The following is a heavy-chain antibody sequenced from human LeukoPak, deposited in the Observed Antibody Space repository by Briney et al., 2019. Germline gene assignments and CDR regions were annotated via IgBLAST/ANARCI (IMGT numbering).Heavy chain of an antibody. CDR2: IYHSGST. J-gene: IGHJ4*02. CDR1: GGSISSGTYY. Sequence: SETLSLTCTVSGGSISSGTYYWGWIRQPPGKGLEWIASIYHSGSTYYNPSLKSRATVSVDTSKNHFSLILSSLSAANSAVYHCASQAPHENDNKRGFEHCGQGTLLTVSS. D-gene: IGHD3-9*01. CDR3: ASQAPHENDNKRGFEH. V-gene: IGHV4-39*02.